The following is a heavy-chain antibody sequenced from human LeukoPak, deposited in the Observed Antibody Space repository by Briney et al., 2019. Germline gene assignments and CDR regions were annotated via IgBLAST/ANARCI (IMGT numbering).Heavy chain of an antibody. V-gene: IGHV4-59*01. J-gene: IGHJ1*01. CDR3: ARDAGYCSSSSCGAYFQH. D-gene: IGHD2-2*01. CDR1: GVSISSYY. Sequence: PSETLSLTCTVFGVSISSYYWSWIRQPPGKGLEWIGYIYYTGSTNYNPSLKSRVIISVDTSKNQFSLKLSSVTAADTAVYYCARDAGYCSSSSCGAYFQHWGQGTLVTVSS. CDR2: IYYTGST.